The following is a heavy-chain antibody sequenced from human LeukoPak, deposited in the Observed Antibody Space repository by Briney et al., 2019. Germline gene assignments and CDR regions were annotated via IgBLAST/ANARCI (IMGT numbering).Heavy chain of an antibody. D-gene: IGHD2-15*01. CDR1: GGSISSYY. V-gene: IGHV4-59*08. Sequence: PSETLSLTCTVSGGSISSYYWSWIRQPPGKGLEWIGYIYYSGSTNYNPSLKSRVTISVDTSKNQFSLKLSSVTAADTAVYYCASSVVAATPRIGYYYMDVWGKGTTVTISS. CDR2: IYYSGST. CDR3: ASSVVAATPRIGYYYMDV. J-gene: IGHJ6*03.